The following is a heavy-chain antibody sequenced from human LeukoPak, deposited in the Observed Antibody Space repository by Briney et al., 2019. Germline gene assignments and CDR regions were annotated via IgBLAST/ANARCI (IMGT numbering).Heavy chain of an antibody. CDR1: GGTFSSYA. J-gene: IGHJ1*01. Sequence: SVKVSCKASGGTFSSYAISWVRQAPGQGPEWMGRIIPIFGTANYAQKFRGRVTITTDESTSTAYMELSSLRSEDTAVYYCARGRAYYYDSSGYYVYFQHWGQGTLVTVSS. CDR3: ARGRAYYYDSSGYYVYFQH. V-gene: IGHV1-69*05. CDR2: IIPIFGTA. D-gene: IGHD3-22*01.